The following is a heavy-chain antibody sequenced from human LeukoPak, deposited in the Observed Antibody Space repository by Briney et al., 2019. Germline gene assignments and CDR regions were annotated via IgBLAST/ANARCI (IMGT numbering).Heavy chain of an antibody. CDR1: GGSISSGGYY. D-gene: IGHD5-18*01. J-gene: IGHJ4*02. V-gene: IGHV4-31*03. CDR3: ASWDSYGLTIDY. Sequence: PSETLSLTCTVSGGSISSGGYYWSWIRQHPGKGLEWIGYIYYSGSTYYNPSLKSRVTISVDTSKNQFSLKLSSVTAADTAVYYCASWDSYGLTIDYWGQGTLVTVSS. CDR2: IYYSGST.